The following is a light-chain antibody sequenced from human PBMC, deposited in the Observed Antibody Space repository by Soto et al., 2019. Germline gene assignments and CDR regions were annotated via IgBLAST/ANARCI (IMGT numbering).Light chain of an antibody. CDR3: SSYTSSSTSVL. CDR2: DVS. V-gene: IGLV2-14*01. Sequence: QSALTQPASVSGSPGQSITISCTGTSSDVGGYNYVSWYQQHPGKAPTLMIYDVSNRHSGVSNRFSGSKSGNTASLSISGLQVEDEAEYYCSSYTSSSTSVLFGGGTKVTVL. J-gene: IGLJ2*01. CDR1: SSDVGGYNY.